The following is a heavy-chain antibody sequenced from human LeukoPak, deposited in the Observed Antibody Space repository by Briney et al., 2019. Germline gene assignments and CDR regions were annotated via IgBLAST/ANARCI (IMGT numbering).Heavy chain of an antibody. CDR3: AREPDPRYCSGGSCYRYFIN. V-gene: IGHV4-39*07. CDR2: IYYSGST. D-gene: IGHD2-15*01. J-gene: IGHJ4*02. CDR1: GGSISSSSYY. Sequence: PSETLSLTCTVSGGSISSSSYYWGWIRQPPGKGLEWIGSIYYSGSTYYNPSLKSRVTISVDTSKNQFSLKLSSVTAADTAVYYCAREPDPRYCSGGSCYRYFINWGQGTLVTVSS.